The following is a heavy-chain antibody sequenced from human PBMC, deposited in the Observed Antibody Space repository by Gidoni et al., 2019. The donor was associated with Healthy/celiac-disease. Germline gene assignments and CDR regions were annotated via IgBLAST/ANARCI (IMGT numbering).Heavy chain of an antibody. V-gene: IGHV3-53*01. CDR1: GFTVSSTY. CDR3: AREACSSTSCRDYYYYYMDV. Sequence: EVQLVESGGGLIQPGGSLRLSCAASGFTVSSTYISWVRQAPGKGLEWVSVIYSGGSTYYADSVKGRFTISRDNSKNTLYLQMNSLRAEDTAVYYCAREACSSTSCRDYYYYYMDVWGKGTTVTVSS. J-gene: IGHJ6*03. CDR2: IYSGGST. D-gene: IGHD2-2*01.